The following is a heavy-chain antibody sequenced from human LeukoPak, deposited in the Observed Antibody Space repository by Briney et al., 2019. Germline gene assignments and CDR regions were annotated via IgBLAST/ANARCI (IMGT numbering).Heavy chain of an antibody. J-gene: IGHJ4*02. CDR2: IRGKAYGGTI. Sequence: PGGSLRLSCTTSGFTFGDYAMSWVRQAPGKGLEWVGFIRGKAYGGTIEYAASVKGRFTMSRDDSKSIAYLQMNSLKTEDTAVYYCTPRDVFEYWGQGTLVTVSS. CDR1: GFTFGDYA. V-gene: IGHV3-49*04. CDR3: TPRDVFEY.